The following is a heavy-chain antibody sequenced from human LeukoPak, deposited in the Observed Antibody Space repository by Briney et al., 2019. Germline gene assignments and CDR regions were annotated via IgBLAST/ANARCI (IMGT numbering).Heavy chain of an antibody. CDR1: GFTVSSTY. V-gene: IGHV3-66*02. J-gene: IGHJ4*02. CDR3: ARGYNGDY. Sequence: AGGSLRLSCAASGFTVSSTYMSWVRQAPGKGLQWVSVIYSGGSTYYTDSVKGRFTIYRDNSKNTLYLQMNSLRVEDRAVYYCARGYNGDYRGQGTLVTVSS. CDR2: IYSGGST. D-gene: IGHD1-1*01.